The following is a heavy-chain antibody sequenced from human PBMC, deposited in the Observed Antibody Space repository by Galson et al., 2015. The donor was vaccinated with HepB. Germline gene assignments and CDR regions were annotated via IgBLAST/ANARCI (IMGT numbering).Heavy chain of an antibody. V-gene: IGHV2-70*11. CDR3: ARMNVGERCGGDCYSNWFDP. CDR1: GFSLSTSGMC. Sequence: PALVKPTQTLTLTCTFSGFSLSTSGMCVSWIRQPPGKALEWLARIDWDDDKYYSTSLKTRLTISKDTSKNQVVLTMTNMDPVDTATYYCARMNVGERCGGDCYSNWFDPWGQGTLVTVSS. CDR2: IDWDDDK. D-gene: IGHD2-21*02. J-gene: IGHJ5*02.